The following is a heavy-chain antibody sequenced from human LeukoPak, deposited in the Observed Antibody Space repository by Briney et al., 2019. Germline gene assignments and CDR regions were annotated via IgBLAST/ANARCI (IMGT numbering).Heavy chain of an antibody. J-gene: IGHJ4*02. CDR3: ARGRRATTVVTNRPFDY. CDR1: GGSFSGYY. Sequence: SETLSLTCAVYGGSFSGYYWSWIRQPPGKGLEWIGEINHSGSTNYNPSLKSRVTISVDTSKNQFSLKLSSVTAADTAVYYCARGRRATTVVTNRPFDYWGQGTLVTVSS. D-gene: IGHD4-23*01. V-gene: IGHV4-34*01. CDR2: INHSGST.